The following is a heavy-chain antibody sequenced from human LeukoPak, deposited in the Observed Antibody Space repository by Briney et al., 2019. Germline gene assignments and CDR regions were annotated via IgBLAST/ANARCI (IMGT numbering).Heavy chain of an antibody. Sequence: ASVRVSCKASGYTFTGYYMHWVRQAPGQGLEWMGWINPNSGGTNYAQKFQGRVTMTRDTSISTAYMELSRLRSDDTAVYYCARGGIVVVPAANNRWFDPWGQGTLVTVSS. CDR3: ARGGIVVVPAANNRWFDP. CDR1: GYTFTGYY. J-gene: IGHJ5*02. V-gene: IGHV1-2*02. D-gene: IGHD2-2*01. CDR2: INPNSGGT.